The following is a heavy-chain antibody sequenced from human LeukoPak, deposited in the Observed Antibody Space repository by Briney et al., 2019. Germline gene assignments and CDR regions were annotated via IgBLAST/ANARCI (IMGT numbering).Heavy chain of an antibody. CDR3: AREIPATRGDAFDV. CDR1: GFTFSSYE. Sequence: GGSLRLSCVASGFTFSSYELNWVRQAPGKGLEWLSYIGRSNDNVKYAGSVRGRFTVYRDNAKDSLYLQMNGLRVEDTAVYFCAREIPATRGDAFDVWGQGTVVTVSS. J-gene: IGHJ3*01. V-gene: IGHV3-48*03. D-gene: IGHD2-2*01. CDR2: IGRSNDNV.